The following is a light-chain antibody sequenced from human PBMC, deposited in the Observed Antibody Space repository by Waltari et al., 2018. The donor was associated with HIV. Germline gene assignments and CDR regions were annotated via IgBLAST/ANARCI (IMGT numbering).Light chain of an antibody. CDR1: QRISSY. CDR3: QQRSNWPPTYT. V-gene: IGKV3-11*01. CDR2: DAS. J-gene: IGKJ2*01. Sequence: EVVLTKSPATLSLSTGERARLSCKASQRISSYLARYQKRPGQPPRLLLYDASTRATGIPARFSGSGSGTDFTLTVSSLEPEDFAIYYCQQRSNWPPTYTFGQGTKLEIK.